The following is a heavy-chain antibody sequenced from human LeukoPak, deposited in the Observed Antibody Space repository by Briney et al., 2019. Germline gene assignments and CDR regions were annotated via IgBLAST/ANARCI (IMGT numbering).Heavy chain of an antibody. CDR2: INPSSGAT. V-gene: IGHV1-2*02. CDR1: GYNLTDYY. Sequence: ASVKVSCKASGYNLTDYYLHWVRQAPGQGFEWMGWINPSSGATTYPQNFQGRVTMTRATSISTAYMELSSLKSDDTAVYYCARDVGSNWNSLAYWGQGTLVTVSS. J-gene: IGHJ4*02. CDR3: ARDVGSNWNSLAY. D-gene: IGHD1/OR15-1a*01.